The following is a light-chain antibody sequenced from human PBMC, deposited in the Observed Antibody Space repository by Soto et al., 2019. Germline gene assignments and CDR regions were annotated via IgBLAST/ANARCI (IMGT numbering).Light chain of an antibody. J-gene: IGKJ4*01. V-gene: IGKV1-39*01. CDR1: QSISSY. CDR3: QQFYSTPPLT. Sequence: DIQMTQSPPSLSASVGDRVTITCRASQSISSYLNWYQQKPGKAPKLLIYAASSLQSGVPSRFSGSGSGTDFTLTISSLRPEDFANYYCQQFYSTPPLTLGGGTKVDIK. CDR2: AAS.